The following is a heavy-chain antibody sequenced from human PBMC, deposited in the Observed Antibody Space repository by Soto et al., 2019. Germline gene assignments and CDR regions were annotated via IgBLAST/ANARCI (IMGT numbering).Heavy chain of an antibody. CDR3: VHSRCGGDCLRSYSSHYYYGMDV. V-gene: IGHV2-5*02. Sequence: QITLKESGPTLVKPTQTLTLTCTFSGFSLSTGGVGVGWTRQPPGKALEWLALIYWDNDKRYSPSLKSRLTVTKDTSKNQVVLTMTNMDPVDTATYYCVHSRCGGDCLRSYSSHYYYGMDVWGQGTTVTVFS. CDR1: GFSLSTGGVG. CDR2: IYWDNDK. D-gene: IGHD2-21*02. J-gene: IGHJ6*02.